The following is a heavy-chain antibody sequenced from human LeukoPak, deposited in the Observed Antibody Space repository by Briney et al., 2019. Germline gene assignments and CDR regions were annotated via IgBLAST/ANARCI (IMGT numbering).Heavy chain of an antibody. CDR3: ARGVYSYGPNDY. CDR2: INHSGST. D-gene: IGHD5-18*01. V-gene: IGHV4-34*01. CDR1: GGSFSGHY. Sequence: SETLSLTCAVYGGSFSGHYWSWIRQPPGKGLEWIGEINHSGSTNYNPSLKSRVTISVDTSKNQFSLKLSSVTAADTAVYYCARGVYSYGPNDYWGQGTLVTVSS. J-gene: IGHJ4*02.